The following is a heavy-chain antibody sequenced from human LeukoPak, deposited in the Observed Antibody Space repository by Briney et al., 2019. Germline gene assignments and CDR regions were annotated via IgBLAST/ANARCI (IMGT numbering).Heavy chain of an antibody. Sequence: SGTLSLTCTVSGGSISTSYWSWIRQPPGKGLEWIGYIYYSGSTNYNPSLKSRVTISVDTSKNQFPLKLSSVTAADTAVYYCARDASYLRGRRARHYFDYWGQGTLVTVSS. V-gene: IGHV4-59*01. CDR3: ARDASYLRGRRARHYFDY. CDR1: GGSISTSY. J-gene: IGHJ4*02. D-gene: IGHD3-16*02. CDR2: IYYSGST.